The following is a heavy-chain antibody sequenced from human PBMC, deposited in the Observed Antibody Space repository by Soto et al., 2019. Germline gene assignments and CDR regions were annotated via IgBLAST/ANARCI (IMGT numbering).Heavy chain of an antibody. D-gene: IGHD3-22*01. CDR1: GGTFSSYA. J-gene: IGHJ4*02. Sequence: GASVKVSCKASGGTFSSYAISWVRQAPGQGLEWMGGIIPIFGTANYAQKFQGRVTITADESTSTAYMELSSLRSEDTAVYYCASVYYDDSRGYYNAFDYWGQGNLVTVSX. CDR3: ASVYYDDSRGYYNAFDY. V-gene: IGHV1-69*13. CDR2: IIPIFGTA.